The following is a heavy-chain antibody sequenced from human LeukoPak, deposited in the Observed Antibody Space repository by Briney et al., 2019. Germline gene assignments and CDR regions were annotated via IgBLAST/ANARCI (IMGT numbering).Heavy chain of an antibody. J-gene: IGHJ5*02. D-gene: IGHD5-24*01. V-gene: IGHV4-61*02. CDR1: GGSISSGSYY. CDR3: AREDGYNSAWLDP. Sequence: SETLSLTCTVSGGSISSGSYYWSWIRQPAGKGLEWIGRIYTSGSTNYNPSLKSRVTISVDTSKNQFSLKLSSVTAADTAVYYCAREDGYNSAWLDPWGQGTLVTVSS. CDR2: IYTSGST.